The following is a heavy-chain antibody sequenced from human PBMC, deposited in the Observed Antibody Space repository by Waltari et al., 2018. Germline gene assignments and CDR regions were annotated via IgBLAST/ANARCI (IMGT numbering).Heavy chain of an antibody. Sequence: QVQLVQSGAEVKKSGASVKVSCKASGYTFTAYYMNWVRQAPGQGLEWMGRINPSTGVTIYAQKFQGRVSMTRDTSITTAYMELSSLRSDDTAVYFCTRGYCSDTTCFYYFDYWGQGALVSVSS. J-gene: IGHJ4*02. CDR2: INPSTGVT. CDR1: GYTFTAYY. D-gene: IGHD2-2*01. CDR3: TRGYCSDTTCFYYFDY. V-gene: IGHV1-2*06.